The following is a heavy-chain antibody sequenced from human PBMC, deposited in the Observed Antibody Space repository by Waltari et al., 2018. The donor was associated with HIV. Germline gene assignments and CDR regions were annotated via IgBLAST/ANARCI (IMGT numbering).Heavy chain of an antibody. J-gene: IGHJ4*02. Sequence: QLQLQESGPGLVKPSETLSLTCTVSGGSISSSSYYWGWLRQPPGKGLEWIGSIYYSGSTYYNPSLKSRVTISVDTSKNQFSLKLSSVTAADTAVYYCARPLYDSSGPFDYWGQGTLVTVSS. CDR1: GGSISSSSYY. D-gene: IGHD3-22*01. CDR3: ARPLYDSSGPFDY. V-gene: IGHV4-39*01. CDR2: IYYSGST.